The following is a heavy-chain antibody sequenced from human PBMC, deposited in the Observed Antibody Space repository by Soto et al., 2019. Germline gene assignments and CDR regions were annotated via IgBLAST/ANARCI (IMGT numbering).Heavy chain of an antibody. CDR3: SRECSTYRSTFYF. Sequence: GASVKVSCTASGYPLSTYAVHWLRQAPGQRLEWMGRIDAGNDNTKYSQNFQGRVTITTDTSASTAYMELSSLKSEDMAIYDFSRECSTYRSTFYFCGQGTLVIVCS. J-gene: IGHJ4*02. CDR2: IDAGNDNT. CDR1: GYPLSTYA. D-gene: IGHD5-18*01. V-gene: IGHV1-3*01.